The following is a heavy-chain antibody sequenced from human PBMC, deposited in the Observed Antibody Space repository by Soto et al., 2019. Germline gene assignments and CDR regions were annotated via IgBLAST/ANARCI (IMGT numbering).Heavy chain of an antibody. CDR3: VRISKSNSWYY. CDR1: GFSLSSYE. J-gene: IGHJ4*02. V-gene: IGHV3-48*03. Sequence: PGGSLRLSCAASGFSLSSYEMNWVRQAPGKGLEWISYISSSGSSKYYADSVKGRFAISKDNAKNSLYLRMNSLGVEDTAVYYCVRISKSNSWYYWGQGTLVTVSS. CDR2: ISSSGSSK. D-gene: IGHD6-13*01.